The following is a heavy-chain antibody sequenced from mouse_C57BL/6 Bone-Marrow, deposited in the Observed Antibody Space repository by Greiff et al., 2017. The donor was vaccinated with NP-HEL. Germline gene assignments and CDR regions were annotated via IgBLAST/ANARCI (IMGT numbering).Heavy chain of an antibody. D-gene: IGHD2-1*01. Sequence: EVQGVESGGGLVQPGGSLKLSCAASGFTFSDYGMAWVRQAPRKGPEWVAFISNLAYSIYYADTVTGRFTISRENAKNTLYLEMSSLRSEDTAMYYCARPYYGNYGWYFDVWGTGTTVTVSS. CDR1: GFTFSDYG. J-gene: IGHJ1*03. CDR2: ISNLAYSI. V-gene: IGHV5-15*01. CDR3: ARPYYGNYGWYFDV.